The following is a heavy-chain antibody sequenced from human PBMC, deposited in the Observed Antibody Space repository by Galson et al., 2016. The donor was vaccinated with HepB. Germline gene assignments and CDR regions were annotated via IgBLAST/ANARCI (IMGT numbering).Heavy chain of an antibody. CDR3: AREARRDGYNLDY. CDR2: INPNSGGT. CDR1: GYTFTVYY. J-gene: IGHJ4*02. Sequence: SVKVSCKASGYTFTVYYIHWVRQAPGQGLEWMGRINPNSGGTNYPKRFQGRVNMTRDTSINTVYMELTSLRSDDTAVYYCAREARRDGYNLDYWGQGTLVTVSS. D-gene: IGHD5-24*01. V-gene: IGHV1-2*06.